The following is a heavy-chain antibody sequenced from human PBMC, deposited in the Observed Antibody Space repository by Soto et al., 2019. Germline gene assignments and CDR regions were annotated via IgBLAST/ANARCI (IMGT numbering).Heavy chain of an antibody. CDR2: IFSNDEK. V-gene: IGHV2-26*01. J-gene: IGHJ5*02. Sequence: ESGATLVNPPEPRTLTCTASGFSLSNARLGVSWIRQPPGKALEWLAHIFSNDEKSYSTSLKSRLTISKDTSKSQVVLTMTNMDPVDTATYYCARLGYSSSWYRFDPWGPGTLVTVSS. D-gene: IGHD6-13*01. CDR3: ARLGYSSSWYRFDP. CDR1: GFSLSNARLG.